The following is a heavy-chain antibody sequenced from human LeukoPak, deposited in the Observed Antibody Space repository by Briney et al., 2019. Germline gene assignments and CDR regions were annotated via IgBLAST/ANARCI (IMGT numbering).Heavy chain of an antibody. J-gene: IGHJ4*02. CDR1: GGSISSYY. V-gene: IGHV4-59*01. D-gene: IGHD1-26*01. CDR2: IYYSGST. CDR3: ARESPEGSYSY. Sequence: SETLSLTCTVSGGSISSYYWSWIRQPPGKGLEWIGYIYYSGSTNYNPSLKSRVTISVDTSQNQFSLKLSSVTAADTAVYYCARESPEGSYSYWGQGTLVTVSS.